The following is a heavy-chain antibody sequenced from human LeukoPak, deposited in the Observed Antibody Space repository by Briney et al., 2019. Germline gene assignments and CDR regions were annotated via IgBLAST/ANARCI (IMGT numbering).Heavy chain of an antibody. CDR1: GETFINNF. CDR3: ARAMPYFYGSIAVPGTIDY. Sequence: SETLSLTCAVYGETFINNFWTWIRQPPGKGLEWIGQINHSGSTYYNPSLKSRVTILVDTSKNQFSQKLTSVTAADTAVYYCARAMPYFYGSIAVPGTIDYWGQGILVTVSS. CDR2: INHSGST. V-gene: IGHV4-34*01. D-gene: IGHD6-19*01. J-gene: IGHJ4*02.